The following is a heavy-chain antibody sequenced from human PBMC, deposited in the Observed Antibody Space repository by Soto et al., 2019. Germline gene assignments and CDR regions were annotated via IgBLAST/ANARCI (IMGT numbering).Heavy chain of an antibody. D-gene: IGHD3-3*01. V-gene: IGHV4-30-4*02. J-gene: IGHJ6*02. Sequence: SDTLSLTCTVSGGSINTGDYYWTWIRQPRGKGLEWIGYIYYSGTTYYNPSLKSRVSLSLDTSKNHFSLRLTSVTAADTAVYYCARGVDFEGFSPYGMDVWGQGTTVTVSS. CDR2: IYYSGTT. CDR1: GGSINTGDYY. CDR3: ARGVDFEGFSPYGMDV.